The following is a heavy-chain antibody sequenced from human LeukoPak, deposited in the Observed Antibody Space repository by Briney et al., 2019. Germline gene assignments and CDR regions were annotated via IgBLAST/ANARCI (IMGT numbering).Heavy chain of an antibody. D-gene: IGHD3-10*01. CDR3: ARGLMVRGGSYYYYMDV. V-gene: IGHV3-48*03. Sequence: GGSLRLSCAASGFTFSSYEMNWVRQAPGKGLEWVSYISSSGSTIYYADSVKGRFTISRDNAKNSLYLQMNSLRAEDTAVYYCARGLMVRGGSYYYYMDVWGKGTTVTISS. J-gene: IGHJ6*03. CDR1: GFTFSSYE. CDR2: ISSSGSTI.